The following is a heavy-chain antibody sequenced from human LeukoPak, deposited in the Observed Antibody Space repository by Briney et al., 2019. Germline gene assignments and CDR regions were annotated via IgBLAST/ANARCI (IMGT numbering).Heavy chain of an antibody. CDR1: GFTFSSYA. CDR2: ISDSGGST. Sequence: GGSLRLSCAASGFTFSSYAMSWVRQAPGKGLEWVSAISDSGGSTYYADSVKGRFTISRDNSKNTLYLQMNSLRAEDTAVYYCAILGGRSIAAAGYWGQGTLVTVSS. D-gene: IGHD6-13*01. J-gene: IGHJ4*02. CDR3: AILGGRSIAAAGY. V-gene: IGHV3-23*01.